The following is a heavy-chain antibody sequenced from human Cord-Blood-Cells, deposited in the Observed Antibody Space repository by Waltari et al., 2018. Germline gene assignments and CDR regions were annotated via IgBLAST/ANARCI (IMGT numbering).Heavy chain of an antibody. CDR3: ARHLERYDFWSGYYGLYYYMDV. D-gene: IGHD3-3*01. CDR1: GGSISSSSYY. CDR2: IYYSGRT. V-gene: IGHV4-39*01. Sequence: QLQLQESGPGLVKPSETLSLTCTVPGGSISSSSYYWGWSRQPPGKGLEWIGSIYYSGRTSYNPTLMSGGTISGDTSKNQFSLKLSCVTAADTAVYYCARHLERYDFWSGYYGLYYYMDVWGKGTTVTVSS. J-gene: IGHJ6*03.